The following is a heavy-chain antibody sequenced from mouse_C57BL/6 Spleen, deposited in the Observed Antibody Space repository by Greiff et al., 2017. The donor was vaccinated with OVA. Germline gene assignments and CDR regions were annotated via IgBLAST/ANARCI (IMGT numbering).Heavy chain of an antibody. V-gene: IGHV1-72*01. J-gene: IGHJ4*01. CDR3: AREGGTAYYAMDY. D-gene: IGHD2-14*01. CDR2: IDPYSGGT. Sequence: VQLQQPGAELVKPGASVKLSCKASGYTFTSYWMHWVKQRPGRGLEWIGRIDPYSGGTKYNEKFKSKATLTVDKPSSTAYMQLSSLPSEDSAVDDCAREGGTAYYAMDYWGQGTSVTVSS. CDR1: GYTFTSYW.